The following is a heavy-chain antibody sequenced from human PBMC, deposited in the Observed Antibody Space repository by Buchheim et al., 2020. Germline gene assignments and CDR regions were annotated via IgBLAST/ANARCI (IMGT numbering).Heavy chain of an antibody. CDR2: INSDGRST. CDR1: GFTFSRYW. Sequence: EVQLVESGGGSVQPGGSLRLSCAGSGFTFSRYWMHWVRQAPGKGLVWVSRINSDGRSTTYAASVKGRFTISRDTAKKTLFLQMNSLRAEDTAVYYCASTYDYDTSGYYPFDYWGQGTL. D-gene: IGHD3-22*01. J-gene: IGHJ4*02. V-gene: IGHV3-74*01. CDR3: ASTYDYDTSGYYPFDY.